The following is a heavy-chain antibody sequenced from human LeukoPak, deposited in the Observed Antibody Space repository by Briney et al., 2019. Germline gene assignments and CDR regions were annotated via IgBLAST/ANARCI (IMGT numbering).Heavy chain of an antibody. CDR3: AKLADKDTDANRPFDY. Sequence: GGSLRLSCADSGFTFNSYWMHWVRQAPGKGLEWVSSISGHSNIKYYADSVKGRFTISRDYSTNTLYLQMTSLTAEDTALYFCAKLADKDTDANRPFDYWGRGTLVTVSS. D-gene: IGHD2-15*01. CDR1: GFTFNSYW. J-gene: IGHJ4*02. V-gene: IGHV3-23*01. CDR2: ISGHSNIK.